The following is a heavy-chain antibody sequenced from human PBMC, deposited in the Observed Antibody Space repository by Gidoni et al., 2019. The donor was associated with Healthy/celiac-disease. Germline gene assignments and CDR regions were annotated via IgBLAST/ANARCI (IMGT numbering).Heavy chain of an antibody. Sequence: QPQLQESGPGLVKPSETLSLTCTVSGGSISSSSYYWGWIRQPPGKGLEWIGSIYYSGSTYYNPSLKSRVTISVDTSKNQFSLKLSSVTAADTAVYYCARLGWDCSSTSCYFGAFDIWGQGTMVTVSS. V-gene: IGHV4-39*01. CDR3: ARLGWDCSSTSCYFGAFDI. CDR1: GGSISSSSYY. CDR2: IYYSGST. D-gene: IGHD2-2*01. J-gene: IGHJ3*02.